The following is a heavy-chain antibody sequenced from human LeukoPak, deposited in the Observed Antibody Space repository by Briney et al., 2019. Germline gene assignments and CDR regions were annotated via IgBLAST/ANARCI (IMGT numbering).Heavy chain of an antibody. D-gene: IGHD3-3*01. V-gene: IGHV4-39*01. Sequence: SETLSLTCTVSGGSISTSGVFWGWIRQPPGKGLEWIGSINYSGTTYYNPSLKSRVTISVDTSKNQFSLKLTSLTAADTAVYYCARHPDLEDWGQGTLVTVSS. CDR1: GGSISTSGVF. CDR2: INYSGTT. J-gene: IGHJ4*02. CDR3: ARHPDLED.